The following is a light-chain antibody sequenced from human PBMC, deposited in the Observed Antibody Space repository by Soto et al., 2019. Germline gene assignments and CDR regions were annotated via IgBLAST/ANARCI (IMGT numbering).Light chain of an antibody. CDR2: DDN. Sequence: QCVMTQPPSVSAAPGQKVTISCSRSSSNIGGNSVSWYQQLPGTAPKLLIYDDNKRPSGIPDRFSGSKSGTSATLGITGFQTGDEADYYCGSWDSSLSAYVFGTGTKVTVL. CDR1: SSNIGGNS. V-gene: IGLV1-51*01. CDR3: GSWDSSLSAYV. J-gene: IGLJ1*01.